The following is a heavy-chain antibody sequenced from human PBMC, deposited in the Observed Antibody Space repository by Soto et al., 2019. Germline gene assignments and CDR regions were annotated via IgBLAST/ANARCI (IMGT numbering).Heavy chain of an antibody. J-gene: IGHJ4*02. V-gene: IGHV3-23*01. CDR1: GFTFSSYA. Sequence: EVQLLESGGGLVQPGGSLRLSCAASGFTFSSYAMSWVRQAPGRGLEWVSAISGSGGTTYYGDSVRGRFTVSRDNSRDTLYLQMNSLTAADTALYYCARNCGGDCYTNFDYWGEGNLVTVSA. D-gene: IGHD2-21*02. CDR3: ARNCGGDCYTNFDY. CDR2: ISGSGGTT.